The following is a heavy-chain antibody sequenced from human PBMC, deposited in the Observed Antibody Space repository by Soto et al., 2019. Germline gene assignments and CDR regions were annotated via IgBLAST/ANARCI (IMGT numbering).Heavy chain of an antibody. D-gene: IGHD5-18*01. V-gene: IGHV4-61*08. CDR3: ASRYGSCFEY. Sequence: PSETLSLTCAVSGGSISSGGYYWSWIRQPPGKGLEWIGYIYYSGSTNYNPSLKSRVTISVDTSKNQFSLKLSSVTAADTAVYYCASRYGSCFEYRGQGTLVTVSS. CDR1: GGSISSGGYY. CDR2: IYYSGST. J-gene: IGHJ4*02.